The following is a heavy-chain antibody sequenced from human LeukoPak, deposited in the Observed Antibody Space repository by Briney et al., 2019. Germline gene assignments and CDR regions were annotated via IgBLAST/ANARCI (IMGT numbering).Heavy chain of an antibody. V-gene: IGHV4-39*07. J-gene: IGHJ3*02. D-gene: IGHD3-22*01. Sequence: SETLSLTCTVSGGSISSSSYYWGWIRQPPGKGLEWIGSIHYSGSTYYNPSLKGRVIISLDMSKNQFSLKLSSLTAADTAVYYCARDDGGNYYDSSAHVFDIWGQGTMVTVSS. CDR1: GGSISSSSYY. CDR2: IHYSGST. CDR3: ARDDGGNYYDSSAHVFDI.